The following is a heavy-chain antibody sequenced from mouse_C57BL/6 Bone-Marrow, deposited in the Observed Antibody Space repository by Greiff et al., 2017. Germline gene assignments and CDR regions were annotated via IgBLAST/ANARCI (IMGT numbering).Heavy chain of an antibody. CDR1: GYAFTNYL. CDR3: ARRDYYGSSYDYYAMDY. V-gene: IGHV1-54*01. CDR2: INPGSGGT. Sequence: VQVVESGAELVRPGTSVKVSCKASGYAFTNYLIEWVKQRPGQGLEWIGVINPGSGGTNYNEKFKGKATLTADKSSSTAYMQLSSLTSEDSAVYFCARRDYYGSSYDYYAMDYWGQGTSVTVSS. J-gene: IGHJ4*01. D-gene: IGHD1-1*01.